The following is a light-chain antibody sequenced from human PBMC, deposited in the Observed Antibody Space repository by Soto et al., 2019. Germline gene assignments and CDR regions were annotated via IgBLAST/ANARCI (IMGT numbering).Light chain of an antibody. CDR2: GAS. J-gene: IGKJ4*01. V-gene: IGKV3-15*01. CDR3: QQYNNWPLT. Sequence: EIVMTQSPATLSVSPGERATLSCRASQSVSSNLACYQQKPGQAPRLLIYGASTRATGIPARFSGSGSGTEFTLTISSLQSEDFEVYYCQQYNNWPLTFGGGTKVEIK. CDR1: QSVSSN.